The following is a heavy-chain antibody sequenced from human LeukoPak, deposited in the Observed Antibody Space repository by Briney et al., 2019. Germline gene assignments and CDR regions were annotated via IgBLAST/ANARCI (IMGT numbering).Heavy chain of an antibody. CDR2: IKQDGSEK. CDR3: AKDPCTNGVCYYFDY. V-gene: IGHV3-7*03. J-gene: IGHJ4*02. D-gene: IGHD2-8*01. Sequence: GGSLRLSCVASGFTFSSRDWMTWVRQAPGKGLEWVANIKQDGSEKNYVDSVKGRFTISRDNAKNSVDLQMNSLRAEDTAVYYCAKDPCTNGVCYYFDYWGQGTLVTVSS. CDR1: GFTFSSRDW.